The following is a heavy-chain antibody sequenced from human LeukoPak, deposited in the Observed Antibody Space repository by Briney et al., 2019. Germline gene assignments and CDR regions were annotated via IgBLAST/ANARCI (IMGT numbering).Heavy chain of an antibody. CDR1: GFTFSTYP. J-gene: IGHJ4*02. CDR2: ISGAGAST. Sequence: GGSLRLSCVASGFTFSTYPMTWLRQAPGKGLEWVSGISGAGASTYYADSVKGRFTISRDNSKNTLYLQMSSLRAEDTAVYYCAKGYCSSSTSCPAGYWGQGTLVTVSS. D-gene: IGHD2-2*01. CDR3: AKGYCSSSTSCPAGY. V-gene: IGHV3-23*01.